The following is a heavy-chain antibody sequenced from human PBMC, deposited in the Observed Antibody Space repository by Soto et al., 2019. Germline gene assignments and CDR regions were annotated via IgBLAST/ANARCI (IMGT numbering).Heavy chain of an antibody. CDR3: ARGGGRVSGSYYWVRIGNYLDP. J-gene: IGHJ5*02. D-gene: IGHD3-10*01. Sequence: PSQTLSLTCAISGDSVSSNDATWNWIRQSPSRGLEWLGRTYYRSKWYNDYAVSVKSRMTINPDTSKNQFSLQLNSVTAADTAVYYCARGGGRVSGSYYWVRIGNYLDPWGQGTLVTVS. CDR2: TYYRSKWYN. CDR1: GDSVSSNDAT. V-gene: IGHV6-1*01.